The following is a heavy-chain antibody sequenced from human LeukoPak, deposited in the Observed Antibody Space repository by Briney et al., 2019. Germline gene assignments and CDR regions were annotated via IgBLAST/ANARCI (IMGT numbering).Heavy chain of an antibody. J-gene: IGHJ4*02. V-gene: IGHV4-39*07. Sequence: PSETLSLTCTVSGDSIISSNYYWVWIRQPPGKGLEWIGTIYYSGSTFYNPSLKSRVTISVDTSKNQFSLKLTSVTAADTAVYYCASGRGASYFDYWGQGTLVTVSS. D-gene: IGHD1-26*01. CDR3: ASGRGASYFDY. CDR1: GDSIISSNYY. CDR2: IYYSGST.